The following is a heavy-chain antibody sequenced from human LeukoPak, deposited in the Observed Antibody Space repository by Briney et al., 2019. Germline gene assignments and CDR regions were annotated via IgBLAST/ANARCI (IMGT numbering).Heavy chain of an antibody. V-gene: IGHV4-59*08. Sequence: SETLSLTCSVSGGSTRSYCWSWVRQPPGKGLEWPGDLYYSGSTNYNPSLRSRVTISADMSKNQFSLELPSVTAADTAVYYCARRGQSGSYSTWFDPWGQGTLVSVSS. CDR2: LYYSGST. D-gene: IGHD1-26*01. J-gene: IGHJ5*02. CDR3: ARRGQSGSYSTWFDP. CDR1: GGSTRSYC.